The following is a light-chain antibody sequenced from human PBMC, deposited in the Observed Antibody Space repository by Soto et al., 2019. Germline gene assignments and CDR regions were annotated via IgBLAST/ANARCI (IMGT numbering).Light chain of an antibody. CDR3: QQYGNLLWT. J-gene: IGKJ1*01. CDR1: QSVSTNY. Sequence: EVVLTQSPCTLSLSPGERATVSCRASQSVSTNYLAWYQQKPGQAPRLLIYGASIRATGIPDRFSGSGSGTDFTLTISRLESEDFAVYYCQQYGNLLWTFGQGTKVDIK. CDR2: GAS. V-gene: IGKV3-20*01.